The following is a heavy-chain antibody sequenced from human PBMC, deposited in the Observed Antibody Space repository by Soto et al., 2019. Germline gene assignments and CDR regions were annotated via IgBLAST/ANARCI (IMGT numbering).Heavy chain of an antibody. CDR1: GGSISSSSYY. J-gene: IGHJ4*02. CDR3: ARGGRESRIVVVPAAMDY. Sequence: LSLTCTVSGGSISSSSYYWGWIRQPPGKGLEWIGSIYYSGSTYYNPSLKSRVTISVDTSKNQFSLKLSSVTAADTAVYYCARGGRESRIVVVPAAMDYWGQG. D-gene: IGHD2-2*01. V-gene: IGHV4-39*07. CDR2: IYYSGST.